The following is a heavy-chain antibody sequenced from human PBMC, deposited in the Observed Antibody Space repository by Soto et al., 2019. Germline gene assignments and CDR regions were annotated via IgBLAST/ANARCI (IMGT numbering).Heavy chain of an antibody. V-gene: IGHV3-23*01. CDR3: AREVSDMDAFDI. J-gene: IGHJ3*02. CDR1: GFTFSSYA. D-gene: IGHD3-10*01. Sequence: GSLRLSCAASGFTFSSYAMSWVRQAPGKGLEWVSAISGSGGSTYYADSVKGRFTISRDNSKNTLYLQMNSLRAEDTAVYYCAREVSDMDAFDIWGQGTMVTVSS. CDR2: ISGSGGST.